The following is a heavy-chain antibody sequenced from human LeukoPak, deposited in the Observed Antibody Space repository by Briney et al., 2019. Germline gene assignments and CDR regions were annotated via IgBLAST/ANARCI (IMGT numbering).Heavy chain of an antibody. CDR3: AKDQSLSTTMMFDY. Sequence: GGSLRLSCAASGFTFSSYWMTWVRQAPGKGLEWVANIKQDGSEKYYVDSVKGRFTISRDNAKNSLYLQMNSLRAEDTAVYYCAKDQSLSTTMMFDYWGQGTLVTVSS. CDR1: GFTFSSYW. V-gene: IGHV3-7*01. J-gene: IGHJ4*02. D-gene: IGHD3-22*01. CDR2: IKQDGSEK.